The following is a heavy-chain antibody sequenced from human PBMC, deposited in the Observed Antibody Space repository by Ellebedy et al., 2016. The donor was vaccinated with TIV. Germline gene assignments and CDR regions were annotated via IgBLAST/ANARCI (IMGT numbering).Heavy chain of an antibody. D-gene: IGHD7-27*01. Sequence: GGSLRLSCAASGFTFDDYAMHWVRQAPGKGLEWVSGISWRGHYIGYADSVRGRLTISRGNAKNSLYLQMNSLRIEDTAVYYCTKDLLRGIWGGSGRDYWGQGTLVTVSS. CDR2: ISWRGHYI. J-gene: IGHJ4*02. CDR3: TKDLLRGIWGGSGRDY. V-gene: IGHV3-9*01. CDR1: GFTFDDYA.